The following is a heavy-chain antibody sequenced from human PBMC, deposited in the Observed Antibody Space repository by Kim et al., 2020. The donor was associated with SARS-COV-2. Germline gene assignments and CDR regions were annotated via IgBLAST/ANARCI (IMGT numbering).Heavy chain of an antibody. V-gene: IGHV3-21*01. Sequence: GGSLRLSCAASGFTFSSYSMNWVRQAPGKGLEWVSSISSSSSYIYYADSVKGRFTISRDNAKNSLYLQMNSLRAEDTAVYYCAREGLERAMDVWGQGTTVTVSS. J-gene: IGHJ6*02. CDR3: AREGLERAMDV. D-gene: IGHD1-1*01. CDR2: ISSSSSYI. CDR1: GFTFSSYS.